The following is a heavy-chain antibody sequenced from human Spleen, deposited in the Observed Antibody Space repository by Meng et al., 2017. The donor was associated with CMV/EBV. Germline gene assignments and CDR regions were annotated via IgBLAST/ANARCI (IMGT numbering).Heavy chain of an antibody. CDR2: INHSEST. J-gene: IGHJ5*02. Sequence: VYTGSFSNYYWTWIRKPPGKGLEWIGEINHSESTNYNPSLKSRVSISADTSKNQFSLKLTSVTAADTAVYYCARDPISGEVYRGFDPWGQGTLVTVSS. D-gene: IGHD3-3*01. CDR3: ARDPISGEVYRGFDP. CDR1: TGSFSNYY. V-gene: IGHV4-34*01.